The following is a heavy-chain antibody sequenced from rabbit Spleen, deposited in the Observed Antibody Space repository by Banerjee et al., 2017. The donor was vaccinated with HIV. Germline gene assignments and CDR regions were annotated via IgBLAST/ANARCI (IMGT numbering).Heavy chain of an antibody. D-gene: IGHD1-1*01. V-gene: IGHV1S40*01. CDR1: GFSFSSSSY. Sequence: QSLEESGGDLVKPGASLTLTCTASGFSFSSSSYMCWVRQAPGKGLEWIACIDTGSSGFTYFATWAKGRFTCSKTSSTTVTLQMTRLTAADTATYFCARDTSSSFSSYGMDLWGPGTLVTVS. J-gene: IGHJ6*01. CDR2: IDTGSSGFT. CDR3: ARDTSSSFSSYGMDL.